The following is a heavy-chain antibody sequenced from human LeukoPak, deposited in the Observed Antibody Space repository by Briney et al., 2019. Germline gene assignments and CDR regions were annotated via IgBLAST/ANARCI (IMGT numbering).Heavy chain of an antibody. D-gene: IGHD5-12*01. V-gene: IGHV4-39*07. CDR2: ISHSGFT. J-gene: IGHJ4*02. Sequence: SETLSLTCTVSGGSISSSSYYWGWIRQPPGKGLEWIGDISHSGFTNYNPSLKSRVTISVDTSTNQFSLKLNSVTAADTAVYYCARPNGYGDDYWGQGTLVTVSS. CDR3: ARPNGYGDDY. CDR1: GGSISSSSYY.